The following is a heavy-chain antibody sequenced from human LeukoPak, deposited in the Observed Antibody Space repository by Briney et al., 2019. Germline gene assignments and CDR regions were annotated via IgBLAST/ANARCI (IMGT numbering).Heavy chain of an antibody. J-gene: IGHJ5*02. CDR1: GVSLNTSGMC. CDR2: IYWDDDK. Sequence: GSGPTLVNPTQTLTLTCTVSGVSLNTSGMCVSWIRQPPGQAPEWLARIYWDDDKYYSTSLKTRLTISKDTSKNQVVLTMTNMDLVDTATYYCARCRLPETVGGTFWFDPWGQGTLVTVSS. CDR3: ARCRLPETVGGTFWFDP. D-gene: IGHD6-19*01. V-gene: IGHV2-70*11.